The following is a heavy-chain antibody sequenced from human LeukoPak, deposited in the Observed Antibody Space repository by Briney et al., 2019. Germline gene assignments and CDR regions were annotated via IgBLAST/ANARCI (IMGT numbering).Heavy chain of an antibody. Sequence: GGSLRLSCAASGFTFTTYALNWVRQTPGKGLEWVSTISGSGGTTYYADSVKGRFTISRDISKNTLYLQMNSLRAEDTAVYYCARRVRAAGFDYWGQGTLVTVS. J-gene: IGHJ4*02. CDR3: ARRVRAAGFDY. CDR1: GFTFTTYA. CDR2: ISGSGGTT. V-gene: IGHV3-23*01. D-gene: IGHD6-25*01.